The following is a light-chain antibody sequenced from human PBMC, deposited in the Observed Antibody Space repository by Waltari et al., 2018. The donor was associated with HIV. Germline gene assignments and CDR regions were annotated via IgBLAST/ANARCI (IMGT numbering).Light chain of an antibody. CDR1: QSITTY. CDR2: SAF. V-gene: IGKV1-39*01. Sequence: DIQMNQSPSSLSASVAHRVTITCRASQSITTYLNWYQQKPGKAPKILVYSAFNLQSGVPSRFSGSGSGTDFTLTISTLQPEDFATYYCQQSYSTPRTFGQGTKVEIK. J-gene: IGKJ1*01. CDR3: QQSYSTPRT.